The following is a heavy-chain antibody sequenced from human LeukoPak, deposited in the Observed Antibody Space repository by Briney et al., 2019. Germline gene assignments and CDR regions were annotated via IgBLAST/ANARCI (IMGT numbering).Heavy chain of an antibody. Sequence: ASVKVSCTASGYTFRGHNIHWMRQAPGQGLEWVGWISPNNGGTNYAQKFQGRVTMTRDTSAGTVYMDLSSLRSDDTAVYYCAQSIAVPSIPTFDVWGQGTVVSVSS. J-gene: IGHJ3*01. CDR3: AQSIAVPSIPTFDV. V-gene: IGHV1-2*02. CDR1: GYTFRGHN. D-gene: IGHD6-19*01. CDR2: ISPNNGGT.